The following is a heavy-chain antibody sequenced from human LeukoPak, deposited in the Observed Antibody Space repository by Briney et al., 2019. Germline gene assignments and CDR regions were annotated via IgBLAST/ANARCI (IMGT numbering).Heavy chain of an antibody. CDR3: ARTQQLFSEYFQH. CDR2: IYTSGST. Sequence: SETLSPTCTVSGGSISSGSYYWSWIRQPAGKGLEWIGRIYTSGSTNYDPSLKSRVTISVDTSKNQFSLKLSSVTAADTAVYYCARTQQLFSEYFQHWGQGTLVTVSS. D-gene: IGHD6-13*01. J-gene: IGHJ1*01. CDR1: GGSISSGSYY. V-gene: IGHV4-61*02.